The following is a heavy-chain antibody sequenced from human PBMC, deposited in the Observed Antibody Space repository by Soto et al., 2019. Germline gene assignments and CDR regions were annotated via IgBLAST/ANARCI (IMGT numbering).Heavy chain of an antibody. J-gene: IGHJ4*02. CDR3: AKLGPIINMEIDY. Sequence: PVGSLRLSCAASGFTFNSYAMSWVRQAPGKGLEWVSTITDTGVNTYYANSVKGRFTISRDNSKNTLYLQMNSLRAEDTAVYYCAKLGPIINMEIDYWGQGTLVTVSS. CDR1: GFTFNSYA. CDR2: ITDTGVNT. D-gene: IGHD3-10*01. V-gene: IGHV3-23*01.